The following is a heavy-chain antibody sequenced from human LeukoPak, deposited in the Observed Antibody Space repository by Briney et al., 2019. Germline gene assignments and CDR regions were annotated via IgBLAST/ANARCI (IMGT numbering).Heavy chain of an antibody. Sequence: GGSLRLSCAASGFTFSSYAMHWVRQAPGKGLEWVAVISYDGSNKYYADSVKGRFTISRDNSKNTLYLQMNSLRAEDTAVYYCAREGAAAGTGYWFDPWGQGTLVTVSS. CDR2: ISYDGSNK. CDR3: AREGAAAGTGYWFDP. D-gene: IGHD6-13*01. CDR1: GFTFSSYA. J-gene: IGHJ5*02. V-gene: IGHV3-30*04.